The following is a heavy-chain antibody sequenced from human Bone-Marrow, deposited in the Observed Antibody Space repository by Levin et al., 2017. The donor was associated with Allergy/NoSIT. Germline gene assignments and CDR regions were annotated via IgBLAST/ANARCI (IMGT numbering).Heavy chain of an antibody. CDR2: ISGSSSAI. Sequence: ETLSLTCAASGFTFSKDDMNWVRQAPGKGLEWLSFISGSSSAIYYADSVKGRFTISRDNAKNSLYVQMNSLRAEDTAVYYCVRRIDSWGQGTLVTVSS. CDR3: VRRIDS. V-gene: IGHV3-48*04. CDR1: GFTFSKDD. J-gene: IGHJ4*02.